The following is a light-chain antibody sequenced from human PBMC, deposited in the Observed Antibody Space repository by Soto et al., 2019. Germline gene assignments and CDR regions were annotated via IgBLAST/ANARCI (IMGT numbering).Light chain of an antibody. V-gene: IGKV3-20*01. CDR1: QSVSSSF. CDR3: QQYGSSVT. Sequence: EIVLTQSPGTLSLSPGERATLSCRASQSVSSSFLAWYQQKPGQAPRLLIYGASSRATCIPDRFSGSGSGTDFTLTISRLEPEDFEVYYCQQYGSSVTFGGGTKVEI. CDR2: GAS. J-gene: IGKJ4*01.